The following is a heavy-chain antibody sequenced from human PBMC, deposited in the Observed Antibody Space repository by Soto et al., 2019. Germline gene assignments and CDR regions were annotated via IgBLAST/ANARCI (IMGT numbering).Heavy chain of an antibody. CDR1: GWSFSAYY. Sequence: SETLSLTCAVYGWSFSAYYWSWIRQPPGKGLEWIGEINHSGTTNYNPSLKSRVTISVDTSKNQFSLKLSSVTAADTAVYYCARPTRQWLGLRYYYGMDVWGQGTTVT. D-gene: IGHD6-19*01. V-gene: IGHV4-34*01. J-gene: IGHJ6*02. CDR3: ARPTRQWLGLRYYYGMDV. CDR2: INHSGTT.